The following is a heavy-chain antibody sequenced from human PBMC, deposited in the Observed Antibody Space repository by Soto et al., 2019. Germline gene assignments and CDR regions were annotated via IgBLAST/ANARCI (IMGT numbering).Heavy chain of an antibody. V-gene: IGHV5-10-1*01. D-gene: IGHD6-13*01. J-gene: IGHJ5*02. Sequence: LGESLKISCKGSGYSFTSYWISWVRQMPGKGLEWMGRIDPSDSYTNYSPSFQGHVTISADKSISTAYLQWSSLKASDTAMYYCARRHSSRSAFDPWGQGTLVTVSS. CDR3: ARRHSSRSAFDP. CDR1: GYSFTSYW. CDR2: IDPSDSYT.